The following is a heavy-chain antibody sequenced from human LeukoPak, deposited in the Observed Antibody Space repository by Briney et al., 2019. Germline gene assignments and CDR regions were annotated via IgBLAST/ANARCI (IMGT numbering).Heavy chain of an antibody. D-gene: IGHD3-22*01. J-gene: IGHJ4*02. V-gene: IGHV4-34*01. CDR2: IYYGENT. Sequence: SETLSLTCAVYGGSFSGYYWSWIRQPPGKGLEWIGNIYYGENTYYNPSLKSRVTISIDTSKNQFYLKLSSLTAADTAVYFCARRDDSSGYHKIFDYWGPGTLVTVSS. CDR3: ARRDDSSGYHKIFDY. CDR1: GGSFSGYY.